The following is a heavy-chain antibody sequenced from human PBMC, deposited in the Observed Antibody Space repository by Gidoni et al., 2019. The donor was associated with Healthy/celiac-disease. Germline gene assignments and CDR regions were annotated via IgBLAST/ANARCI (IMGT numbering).Heavy chain of an antibody. V-gene: IGHV4-34*01. D-gene: IGHD2-2*01. J-gene: IGHJ6*02. CDR3: ARGYCSSTSCYGMDV. CDR1: GGSFSGYY. CDR2: INHSGST. Sequence: QVQLQQWGAGLLKPSETLSLTCAVYGGSFSGYYWSWIRQPPGKGLEWIGEINHSGSTNYNPSLKSRVTISVDTSKNQFSLKLSSVTAADTAVYYCARGYCSSTSCYGMDVWGQGTTVTVSS.